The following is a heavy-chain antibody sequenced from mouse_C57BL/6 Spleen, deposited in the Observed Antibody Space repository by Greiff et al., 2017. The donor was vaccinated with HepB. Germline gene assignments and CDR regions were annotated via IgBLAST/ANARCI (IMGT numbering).Heavy chain of an antibody. CDR3: ARAVYYCGSSAMDY. V-gene: IGHV3-6*01. Sequence: ESGPGLVKPSQSLSLTCSVTGYSITSGYYWNWIRQFPGNKLEWMGYISYDGSNNYNPSLKNRISITRDTSKNQFFLKLNSVTTEDTATYYCARAVYYCGSSAMDYWGQGTSVTVSS. J-gene: IGHJ4*01. CDR2: ISYDGSN. D-gene: IGHD1-1*01. CDR1: GYSITSGYY.